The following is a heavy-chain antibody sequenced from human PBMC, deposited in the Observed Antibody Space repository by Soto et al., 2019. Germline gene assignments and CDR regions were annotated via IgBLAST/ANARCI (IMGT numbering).Heavy chain of an antibody. CDR1: GFTFSSYW. J-gene: IGHJ6*02. Sequence: GGSLRLSCAASGFTFSSYWMSWVRQAPGKGLEWVANIKQDGSEKYYVDSVKGRFTISRDNTKNSLYLQMNSMRAEDTAVYYCARCLFEYSSSSRYGMDVWGQGTTVTVSS. CDR3: ARCLFEYSSSSRYGMDV. D-gene: IGHD6-6*01. CDR2: IKQDGSEK. V-gene: IGHV3-7*01.